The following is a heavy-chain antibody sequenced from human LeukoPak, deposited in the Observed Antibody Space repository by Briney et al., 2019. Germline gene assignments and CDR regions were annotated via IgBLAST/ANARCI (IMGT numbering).Heavy chain of an antibody. D-gene: IGHD6-13*01. Sequence: PSETLSLTCAVSGGSISSGGYSWSWIRQPPGKGLEWIGYIYHSGSTYYNPSLKSRVTISVDRSKNQFSLKLSSVTAADTAVYYCARDRPIAAAGILWGQGTLVTVSS. CDR1: GGSISSGGYS. CDR3: ARDRPIAAAGIL. CDR2: IYHSGST. V-gene: IGHV4-30-2*01. J-gene: IGHJ4*02.